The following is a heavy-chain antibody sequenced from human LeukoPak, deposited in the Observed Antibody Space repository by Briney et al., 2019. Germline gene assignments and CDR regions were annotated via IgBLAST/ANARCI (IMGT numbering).Heavy chain of an antibody. D-gene: IGHD3-22*01. CDR1: GFTFSSYA. Sequence: AGGSLRLSCAASGFTFSSYAMSWARQAPGKGLEWVSAISGSGGSTYYADSVKGRFTISRDNSKNTLYLQMNSLRAEDTAVYYCAKSTMRVVVTAFDYWGQGTLVTVSS. V-gene: IGHV3-23*01. J-gene: IGHJ4*02. CDR3: AKSTMRVVVTAFDY. CDR2: ISGSGGST.